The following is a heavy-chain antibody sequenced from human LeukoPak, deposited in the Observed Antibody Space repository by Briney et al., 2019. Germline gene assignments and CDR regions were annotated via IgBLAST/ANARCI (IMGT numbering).Heavy chain of an antibody. CDR2: LYSGGSI. J-gene: IGHJ4*02. CDR3: ARGAVSSWYED. Sequence: GGSLRLSCAGSGFTVSSSYMSWVRQAPGKGLEWVSVLYSGGSIFYADSVKGRFTISRDISKNMLYLQMNSLRADDTAVYYCARGAVSSWYEDWGQGTLVTVSS. V-gene: IGHV3-66*01. CDR1: GFTVSSSY. D-gene: IGHD6-13*01.